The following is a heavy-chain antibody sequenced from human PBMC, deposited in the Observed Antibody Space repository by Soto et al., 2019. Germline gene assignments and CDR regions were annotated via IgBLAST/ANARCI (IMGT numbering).Heavy chain of an antibody. Sequence: PSETLSLTCTVSGGSMSLNFYYWGLIRQPPGQGLEWIGGIHSSGTPYYNPSLQSRVTISVDTSKNQFSLKLSSVTAADTAVYYCAGAIGYFDYWGQGTLVTVSS. V-gene: IGHV4-39*01. CDR2: IHSSGTP. J-gene: IGHJ4*02. CDR3: AGAIGYFDY. CDR1: GGSMSLNFYY.